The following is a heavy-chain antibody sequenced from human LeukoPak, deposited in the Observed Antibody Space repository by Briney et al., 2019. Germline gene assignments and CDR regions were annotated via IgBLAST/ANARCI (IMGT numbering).Heavy chain of an antibody. CDR3: ANALGAHYFGS. CDR2: ISYDGSNK. Sequence: GGSLRLSCAASGFTFTINAMSWVRQAPGKGLEWVAIISYDGSNKYYADSVKGRFTISRDNSKNTLYLQMNSLRAEDTAVYYCANALGAHYFGSWGQGTLVTVSS. J-gene: IGHJ4*02. D-gene: IGHD1-26*01. V-gene: IGHV3-30*18. CDR1: GFTFTINA.